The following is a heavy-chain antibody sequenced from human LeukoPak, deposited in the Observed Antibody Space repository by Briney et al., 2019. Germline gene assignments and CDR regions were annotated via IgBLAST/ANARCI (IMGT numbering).Heavy chain of an antibody. CDR2: IYYSGST. Sequence: SETLSLTCTVSGGSISSSSYYWGWIRQPPGKGLEWIGSIYYSGSTYYNPSLKSRVTISVDTSKNQFSLKLSSVTAADTAVYYCARATYYYDSSGCHFDYWGQGTLVTVSS. V-gene: IGHV4-39*07. CDR1: GGSISSSSYY. J-gene: IGHJ4*02. CDR3: ARATYYYDSSGCHFDY. D-gene: IGHD3-22*01.